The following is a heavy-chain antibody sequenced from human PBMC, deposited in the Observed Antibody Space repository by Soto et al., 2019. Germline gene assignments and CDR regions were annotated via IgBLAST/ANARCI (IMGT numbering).Heavy chain of an antibody. CDR1: GSTFSKQA. CDR2: ISHDGSTQ. D-gene: IGHD2-15*01. CDR3: AKLWGVGSGGPY. J-gene: IGHJ4*02. V-gene: IGHV3-30*18. Sequence: QVQLVESGGGVAQPGRSLRLSCVASGSTFSKQAMHWVRQAPGKGLEWVAVISHDGSTQYYVDSVKGRFTISRDNPKNTVYLQMDSLRREDTAVYYCAKLWGVGSGGPYWGQGTLVTVSS.